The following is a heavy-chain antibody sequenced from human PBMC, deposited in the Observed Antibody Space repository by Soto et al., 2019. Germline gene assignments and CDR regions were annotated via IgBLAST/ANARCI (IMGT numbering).Heavy chain of an antibody. CDR2: ISGSGGST. CDR1: GFTFSSYA. V-gene: IGHV3-23*01. J-gene: IGHJ4*02. Sequence: GGSLRLSCAASGFTFSSYAMSWVRQAPGKGLEWVSAISGSGGSTYYADSVKGRFTISRDNSKNTLYLQMNSLRAEDTAVYYCAKATLRRGYSGYDPGANFDYWGQGTLVTVSS. D-gene: IGHD5-12*01. CDR3: AKATLRRGYSGYDPGANFDY.